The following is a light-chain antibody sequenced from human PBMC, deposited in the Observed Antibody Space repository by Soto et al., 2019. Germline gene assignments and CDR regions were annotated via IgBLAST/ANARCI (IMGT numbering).Light chain of an antibody. J-gene: IGLJ1*01. Sequence: QSALTQPASVSGSPGQSITISCTGTSSDVGGYNYVSWYQQHPGKAPKLMISEVSNRPSGTSNRFSGSKSGNTASLTISGLQAEDEADYYCSSYTTSNTYVFGTGTQLTVL. CDR2: EVS. V-gene: IGLV2-14*01. CDR1: SSDVGGYNY. CDR3: SSYTTSNTYV.